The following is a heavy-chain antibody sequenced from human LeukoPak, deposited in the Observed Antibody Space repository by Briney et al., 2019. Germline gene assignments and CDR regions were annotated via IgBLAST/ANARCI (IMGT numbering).Heavy chain of an antibody. V-gene: IGHV4-59*01. CDR1: GGSISSYY. Sequence: SETLSLTCTVSGGSISSYYWSWIRQPPGRGLEWVGYIYYSGSTNYNPSLKSRVHIAVDTSKSQFALKLTSVAAADTAVNYCARRYDFWSGYRNYYMDVWGKGTTVTVSS. D-gene: IGHD3-3*01. J-gene: IGHJ6*03. CDR2: IYYSGST. CDR3: ARRYDFWSGYRNYYMDV.